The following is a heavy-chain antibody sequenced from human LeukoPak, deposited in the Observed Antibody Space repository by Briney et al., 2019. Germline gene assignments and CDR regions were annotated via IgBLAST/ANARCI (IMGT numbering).Heavy chain of an antibody. D-gene: IGHD5-12*01. CDR2: ISSSSSYI. CDR1: GFTFSSYA. Sequence: GGSLRLSCAASGFTFSSYAMSWVRQAPGKGLEWVSSISSSSSYIYYADSVKGRFTISRDNAKNSLYLQMNSLRAEDTAVYYCARSGYDWGDAFDIWGQGTMVTVSS. J-gene: IGHJ3*02. V-gene: IGHV3-21*01. CDR3: ARSGYDWGDAFDI.